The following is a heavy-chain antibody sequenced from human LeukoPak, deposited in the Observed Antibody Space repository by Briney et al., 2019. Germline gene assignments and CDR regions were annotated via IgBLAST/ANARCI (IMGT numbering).Heavy chain of an antibody. CDR2: ISGSGGST. D-gene: IGHD4-17*01. Sequence: GGSLRLSCAASGFTFSSYAMSWVRQAPGKGLEWVSAISGSGGSTYYADSVKGRFTISRDNSKNTLYLQMNSLRAEDTAVYYCARSSDSTYEGRDYAFDYWGQGTLVTVSS. CDR1: GFTFSSYA. CDR3: ARSSDSTYEGRDYAFDY. J-gene: IGHJ4*02. V-gene: IGHV3-23*01.